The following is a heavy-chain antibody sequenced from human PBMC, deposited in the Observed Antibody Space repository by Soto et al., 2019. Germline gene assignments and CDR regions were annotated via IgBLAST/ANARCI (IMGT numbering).Heavy chain of an antibody. Sequence: GASVKVSCKASGGTFSSYAISWVRQAPGQGLEWMGGIIPIFGTANYAQKFQGRVTITADKSTSTAYMELSSLRSEDTAVYYCASVGAVAGAGWFDPWGQGTLVTVSS. D-gene: IGHD6-19*01. CDR3: ASVGAVAGAGWFDP. CDR2: IIPIFGTA. V-gene: IGHV1-69*06. J-gene: IGHJ5*02. CDR1: GGTFSSYA.